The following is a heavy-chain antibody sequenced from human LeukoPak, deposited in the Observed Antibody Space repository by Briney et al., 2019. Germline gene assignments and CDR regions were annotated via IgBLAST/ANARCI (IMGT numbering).Heavy chain of an antibody. D-gene: IGHD1-26*01. CDR2: INPSGGST. Sequence: ASVKVSCKASGGTFSSYAISWVRQAPGQGLEWMGIINPSGGSTSYAQKFQGRVTMTRDTSTSTVYMELSSLRSEDTAVYYCARDGVGATFDYWGQGTLVTVSS. J-gene: IGHJ4*02. V-gene: IGHV1-46*01. CDR1: GGTFSSYA. CDR3: ARDGVGATFDY.